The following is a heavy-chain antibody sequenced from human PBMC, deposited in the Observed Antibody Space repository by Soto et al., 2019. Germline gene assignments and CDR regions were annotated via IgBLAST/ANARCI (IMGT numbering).Heavy chain of an antibody. D-gene: IGHD3-16*01. CDR2: INHSGST. J-gene: IGHJ4*02. CDR1: GGSFSGYY. V-gene: IGHV4-34*01. CDR3: ARGPRRGLGPFDY. Sequence: QVQLQQWGAGLLKPSETLSLTCAVYGGSFSGYYWSWIRQPPGKGLEWIGEINHSGSTNYNPSPKSRVTISVDTSKNQFSLKLSSVTAADTAVYYCARGPRRGLGPFDYWGQGTLVTVSS.